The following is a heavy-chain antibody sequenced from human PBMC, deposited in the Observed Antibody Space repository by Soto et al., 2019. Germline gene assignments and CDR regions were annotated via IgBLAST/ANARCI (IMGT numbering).Heavy chain of an antibody. Sequence: SETLSLTFTVSGGSISSSSYYWGCIRQPPWKGLEWIVSIYYSGSTYYNPSLKSRVTISVDTSKNHFSLKLSSVTAADTAVYYCARRAYSSSSEVDYWGQGTLVTVSS. V-gene: IGHV4-39*01. CDR2: IYYSGST. D-gene: IGHD6-6*01. CDR1: GGSISSSSYY. J-gene: IGHJ4*02. CDR3: ARRAYSSSSEVDY.